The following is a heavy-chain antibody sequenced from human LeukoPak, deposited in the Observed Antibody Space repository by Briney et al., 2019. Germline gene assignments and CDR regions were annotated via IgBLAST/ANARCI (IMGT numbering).Heavy chain of an antibody. CDR3: ARSLYCSSVNCPTQTWFDP. D-gene: IGHD2-2*01. CDR2: IYCSGST. J-gene: IGHJ5*02. CDR1: GGSMSNFY. Sequence: PSKTLSLSCTVTGGSMSNFYWTWIRQPPGKGLEWIANIYCSGSTNYNPSLKSRVTMSIDTSKNQFSLKLSSVTAADTAVYYCARSLYCSSVNCPTQTWFDPWGQGTLVSVSS. V-gene: IGHV4-59*08.